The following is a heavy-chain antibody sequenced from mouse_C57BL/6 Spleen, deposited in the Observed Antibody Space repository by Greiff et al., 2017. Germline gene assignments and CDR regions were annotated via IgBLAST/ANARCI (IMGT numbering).Heavy chain of an antibody. J-gene: IGHJ4*01. V-gene: IGHV7-1*01. CDR1: GFTFSDFY. Sequence: EVKLVESGGGLVQSGRSLRLSCATSGFTFSDFYMEWVRQAPGKGLEWIAASRNKANDYTTEYSASVKGRFIVSRDTSQSILYLQMNALRAEDTAIYYCARDGPAYYGSSPYYAMDCWGQGTSVTVSS. CDR3: ARDGPAYYGSSPYYAMDC. D-gene: IGHD1-1*01. CDR2: SRNKANDYTT.